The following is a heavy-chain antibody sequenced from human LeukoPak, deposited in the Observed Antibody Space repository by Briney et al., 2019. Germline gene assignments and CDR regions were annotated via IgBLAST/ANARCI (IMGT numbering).Heavy chain of an antibody. CDR3: ARGLSSSWSIDY. Sequence: ASVKVSCKASGYTFTGYYLHWVRQAPGQGLEWMGWISPNSGDTNYPQQFQGRVTMTRDTSISTAFMEVSRLKSDDTAAYYCARGLSSSWSIDYWGQGTLVTVSS. J-gene: IGHJ4*02. CDR2: ISPNSGDT. D-gene: IGHD6-13*01. CDR1: GYTFTGYY. V-gene: IGHV1-2*02.